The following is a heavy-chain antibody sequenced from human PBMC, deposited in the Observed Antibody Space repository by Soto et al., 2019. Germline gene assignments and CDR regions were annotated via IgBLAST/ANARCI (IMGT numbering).Heavy chain of an antibody. CDR3: AGGQGSLIPYYFDS. CDR1: EHTFTNYG. Sequence: QVQLVQSGAEVKKPGASVRVSCKASEHTFTNYGINWVRLAPGQGLEWMGWINTYSGNTIYAQKFQDRLTITTDTSTNTVSMELRSLTADDTAVFYCAGGQGSLIPYYFDSWGQGTLVTVSS. J-gene: IGHJ4*02. CDR2: INTYSGNT. D-gene: IGHD2-2*01. V-gene: IGHV1-18*04.